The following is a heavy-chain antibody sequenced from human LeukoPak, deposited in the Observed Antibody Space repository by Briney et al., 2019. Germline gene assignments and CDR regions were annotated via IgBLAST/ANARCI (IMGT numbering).Heavy chain of an antibody. J-gene: IGHJ2*01. CDR2: IYYSGST. Sequence: SETLSLTCAVYGGSFSGYYWSWIRQPPGKGLEWIGYIYYSGSTYYNPSLKSRVTISVDTSKNQFSLKLSSVTAADTAVCYCARDRSGVVPKGLTVTTPWYFDLWGRGTLVTVSS. CDR3: ARDRSGVVPKGLTVTTPWYFDL. CDR1: GGSFSGYY. D-gene: IGHD4-11*01. V-gene: IGHV4-30-4*08.